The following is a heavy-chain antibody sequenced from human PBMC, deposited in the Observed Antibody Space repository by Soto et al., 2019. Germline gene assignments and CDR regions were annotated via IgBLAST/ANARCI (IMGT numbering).Heavy chain of an antibody. V-gene: IGHV3-30*18. Sequence: QVQLVESGGGVVQPGRSLRLSCAASGFTFSSYGMHWVRQAPGKGLEWVAVIIYDGSTKYYADSVKGRFTISRDNSKSTLYLQMISLRAEDTAVYYCAKDRMGAGVRGYFDYWGQGTLVTVSS. CDR1: GFTFSSYG. CDR2: IIYDGSTK. CDR3: AKDRMGAGVRGYFDY. D-gene: IGHD3-10*01. J-gene: IGHJ4*02.